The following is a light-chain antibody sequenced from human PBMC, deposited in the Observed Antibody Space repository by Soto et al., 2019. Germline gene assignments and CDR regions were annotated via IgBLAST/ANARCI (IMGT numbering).Light chain of an antibody. J-gene: IGKJ1*01. CDR3: QQYNSFPLT. CDR1: QSISSW. Sequence: DIQMTQSPSTLSASVGDRVTITCRASQSISSWLAWYQQKPGKAPMLLIYKASSLESGVPSRFSGSGSGREFTLTISSLQPDDFATYYCQQYNSFPLTFGQGSKVEI. V-gene: IGKV1-5*03. CDR2: KAS.